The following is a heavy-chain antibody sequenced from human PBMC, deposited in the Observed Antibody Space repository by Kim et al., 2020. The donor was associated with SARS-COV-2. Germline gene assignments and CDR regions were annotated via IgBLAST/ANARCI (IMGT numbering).Heavy chain of an antibody. CDR2: IYYSGST. J-gene: IGHJ4*01. Sequence: SETLSLTCTVSGGSISSYYWSWIRQPPGKGLEWIGYIYYSGSTNYNPSLKSRVTISVDTSKNQFSLKLSSVTAADTAVYYCARAVVRGVSNAPKDFDYWG. CDR3: ARAVVRGVSNAPKDFDY. CDR1: GGSISSYY. V-gene: IGHV4-59*01. D-gene: IGHD3-10*01.